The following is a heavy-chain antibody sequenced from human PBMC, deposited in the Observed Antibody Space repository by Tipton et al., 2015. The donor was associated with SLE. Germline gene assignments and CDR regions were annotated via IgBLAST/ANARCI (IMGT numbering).Heavy chain of an antibody. J-gene: IGHJ4*02. CDR1: GFTFSSYG. Sequence: SLRLSCAASGFTFSSYGMHWVRQAPSKGLEWVAVISYDGSNKYYADSVKGRFTISRDNSKNTLYLQMNSLRAEDTAVYYCAKDRSGVVVTSGTYFDYWGQGTLVTVSS. V-gene: IGHV3-30*18. CDR3: AKDRSGVVVTSGTYFDY. D-gene: IGHD2-21*02. CDR2: ISYDGSNK.